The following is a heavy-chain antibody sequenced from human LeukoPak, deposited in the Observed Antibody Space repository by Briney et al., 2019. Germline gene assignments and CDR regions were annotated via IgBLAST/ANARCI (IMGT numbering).Heavy chain of an antibody. Sequence: GRSLRLSCAASGFTFSSYGMHWVRQAPGKGLEWVAVIWYDGSNKYYADSVKGRFTISRDNSKNTLYLQMNSLRAEDTAVYYCARMTTVTSDLDYWGQGTLVTVPS. V-gene: IGHV3-33*01. J-gene: IGHJ4*02. CDR3: ARMTTVTSDLDY. CDR1: GFTFSSYG. CDR2: IWYDGSNK. D-gene: IGHD4-17*01.